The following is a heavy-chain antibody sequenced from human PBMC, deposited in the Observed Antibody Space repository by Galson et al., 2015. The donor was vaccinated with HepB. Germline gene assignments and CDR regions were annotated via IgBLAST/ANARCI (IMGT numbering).Heavy chain of an antibody. J-gene: IGHJ6*01. Sequence: SLRLSCAASGFTFEDYAMHWVRQVPGKGLEWVAGINWKSDFTGYADSVRGRFTISRDNAKYSLHLQMNSLRTEDTALYYCAQDLTYYYGSGSYFVGMNAWGQGTTATVSA. D-gene: IGHD3-10*01. CDR2: INWKSDFT. V-gene: IGHV3-9*01. CDR3: AQDLTYYYGSGSYFVGMNA. CDR1: GFTFEDYA.